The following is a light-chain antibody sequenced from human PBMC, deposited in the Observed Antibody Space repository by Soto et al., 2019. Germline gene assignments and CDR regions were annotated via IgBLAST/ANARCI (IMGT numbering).Light chain of an antibody. CDR1: SSNIGKNP. J-gene: IGLJ1*01. CDR3: AAWDDSLNGCV. Sequence: QSVLTQPPSASGTPGQRVTISCSGSSSNIGKNPVNWYQHLPGTAPKLLIYSNNQRPSGVPDRFSGSKSGTSASLAISGLQSDDETDYYCAAWDDSLNGCVFGTGTKSPS. V-gene: IGLV1-44*01. CDR2: SNN.